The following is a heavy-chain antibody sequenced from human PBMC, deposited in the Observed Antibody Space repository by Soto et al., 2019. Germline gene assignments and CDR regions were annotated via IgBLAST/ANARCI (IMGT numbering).Heavy chain of an antibody. J-gene: IGHJ6*02. D-gene: IGHD3-10*01. CDR3: ARALHGSGVLDV. CDR1: GGSITSYY. CDR2: FYYSGST. Sequence: SETLSLTCSVSGGSITSYYWSCIRQPPGKGLEWIGTFYYSGSTNYNPSLKSRVTISVDTSKKQFSLKLNSVTAADTAVYYCARALHGSGVLDVWGQGNTVTVSS. V-gene: IGHV4-59*12.